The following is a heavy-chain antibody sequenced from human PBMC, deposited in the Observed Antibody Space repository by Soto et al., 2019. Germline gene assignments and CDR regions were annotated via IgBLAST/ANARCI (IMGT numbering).Heavy chain of an antibody. V-gene: IGHV1-18*01. J-gene: IGHJ6*02. D-gene: IGHD3-16*01. CDR1: GYTFTRYG. CDR3: AMVDVYVTPSPQDV. CDR2: INTYNVNT. Sequence: QVQLVQSGAEVKNPGASVKVSCKASGYTFTRYGIGWARQAPEQGLEWMGGINTYNVNTNYAQKVQGRVTLTTDTATSTAYRELRSLRSNDTAIYYCAMVDVYVTPSPQDVWGQGTTVIVSS.